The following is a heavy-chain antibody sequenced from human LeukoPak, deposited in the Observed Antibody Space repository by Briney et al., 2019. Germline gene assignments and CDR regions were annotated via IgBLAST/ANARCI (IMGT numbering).Heavy chain of an antibody. Sequence: SETLSLTCTVSGGSISSYYWSWLRQPPGKGLEWFGYIYYSGSTNYNPSLNSRVTISVDTSKNQFSLKLSSVTAADTAVYYCARTYGWYYFDYWGQGTLVTVSS. CDR1: GGSISSYY. V-gene: IGHV4-59*01. CDR3: ARTYGWYYFDY. D-gene: IGHD3-16*01. CDR2: IYYSGST. J-gene: IGHJ4*02.